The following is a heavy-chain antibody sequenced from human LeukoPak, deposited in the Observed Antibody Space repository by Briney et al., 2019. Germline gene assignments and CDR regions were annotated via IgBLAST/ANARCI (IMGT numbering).Heavy chain of an antibody. CDR1: GDSVSSNSAT. CDR2: TYYRSTWYN. CDR3: ARSSDYGIIDY. Sequence: SQTLSLTCAISGDSVSSNSATWHWIRQSPSRGLEWLGRTYYRSTWYNDYAVSVKSRMTINPDTSKNQVSLQLNSVTPEDTAMYYCARSSDYGIIDYWGQGTLVTVSS. V-gene: IGHV6-1*01. D-gene: IGHD4/OR15-4a*01. J-gene: IGHJ4*02.